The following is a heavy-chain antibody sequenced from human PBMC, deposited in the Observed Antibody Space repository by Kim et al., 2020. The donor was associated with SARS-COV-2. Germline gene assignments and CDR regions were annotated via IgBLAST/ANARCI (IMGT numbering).Heavy chain of an antibody. D-gene: IGHD3-10*01. Sequence: GGSLRLSCAASGFTFSSYSMNWVRQAPGKGLEWVSSISSSSSYIYYADSVKGRFTISRDNAKNSLYLQMNSLRAEDTAVYYCARDRTTMVRGARSPLFDYWVQGTLVTVSS. V-gene: IGHV3-21*01. J-gene: IGHJ4*02. CDR3: ARDRTTMVRGARSPLFDY. CDR1: GFTFSSYS. CDR2: ISSSSSYI.